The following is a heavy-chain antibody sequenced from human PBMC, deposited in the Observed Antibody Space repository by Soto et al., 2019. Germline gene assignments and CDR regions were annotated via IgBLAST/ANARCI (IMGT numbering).Heavy chain of an antibody. CDR1: GFTVSSNY. CDR3: ARDGDGSGRVPYQTHPYYYGMDV. CDR2: IYSGGST. V-gene: IGHV3-53*01. J-gene: IGHJ6*02. D-gene: IGHD3-10*01. Sequence: GGSLRLSCAASGFTVSSNYISWVRQAPGKGLEWVSVIYSGGSTYYADSVKGRFTISRDNSKNKLYLQMNSLRAEDTAVDYCARDGDGSGRVPYQTHPYYYGMDVWGQGTTVTVSS.